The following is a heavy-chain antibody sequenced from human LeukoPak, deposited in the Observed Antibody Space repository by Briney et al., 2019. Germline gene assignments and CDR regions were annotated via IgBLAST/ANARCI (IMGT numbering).Heavy chain of an antibody. Sequence: GGSLRLSCAASGFTFSDYYMGWIRQAAGKGLEWVSYISSSGSSIYYADSVKGRFTISRDNAKNSLYLQMNSLRAEDTAVYYCARVRGSYAFDIWGQGTVVTVSS. CDR2: ISSSGSSI. V-gene: IGHV3-11*01. CDR1: GFTFSDYY. CDR3: ARVRGSYAFDI. D-gene: IGHD1-26*01. J-gene: IGHJ3*02.